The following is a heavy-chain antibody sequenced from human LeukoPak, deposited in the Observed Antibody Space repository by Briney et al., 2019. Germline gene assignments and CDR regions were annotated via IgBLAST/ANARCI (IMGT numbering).Heavy chain of an antibody. Sequence: PGGSLRLSCAASGFTFSSYWMSWVRQAPGKGLEWVANIKQDGSDNYYVGSVKGRFTISRDNAKNSLYLQMNSLRAEDTAVYYCARAPDFDWLFPDAFDIWGQGTMVTVSS. D-gene: IGHD3-9*01. CDR3: ARAPDFDWLFPDAFDI. V-gene: IGHV3-7*01. CDR1: GFTFSSYW. CDR2: IKQDGSDN. J-gene: IGHJ3*02.